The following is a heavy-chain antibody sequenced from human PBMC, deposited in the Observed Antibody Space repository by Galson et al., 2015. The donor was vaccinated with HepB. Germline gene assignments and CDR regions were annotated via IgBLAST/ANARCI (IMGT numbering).Heavy chain of an antibody. D-gene: IGHD3-10*01. CDR2: IYHNGST. J-gene: IGHJ4*02. CDR3: ASGYHYGSGTYYALHY. Sequence: CAVSGGSISSGGYSWSWIRQPPGKGLEWIGYIYHNGSTYYNPSLKSRVTISVDRSKNQFSLRLSSVTAADTAVYHCASGYHYGSGTYYALHYWGQGTLVTVSS. V-gene: IGHV4-30-2*01. CDR1: GGSISSGGYS.